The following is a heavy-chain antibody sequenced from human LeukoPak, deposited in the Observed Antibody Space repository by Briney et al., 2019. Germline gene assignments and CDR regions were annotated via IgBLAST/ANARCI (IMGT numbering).Heavy chain of an antibody. CDR3: ARGRKPSGYYYYMDS. CDR1: GFTFSSYG. CDR2: ISGSGGST. V-gene: IGHV3-23*01. Sequence: GGSLRLSCAASGFTFSSYGVSWVRQAPGKGLEWVSGISGSGGSTYYADSVKGRFTISRDNSKNTLHLHMNRLSVDDTTVHYCARGRKPSGYYYYMDSWGKGTTVTV. J-gene: IGHJ6*03.